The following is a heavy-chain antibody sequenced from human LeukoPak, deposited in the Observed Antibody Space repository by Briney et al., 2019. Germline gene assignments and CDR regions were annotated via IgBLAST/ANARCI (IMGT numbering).Heavy chain of an antibody. J-gene: IGHJ6*03. CDR3: ASMGGISMDV. Sequence: GGSLRLSCAASGFTFSSYAMHWVRQAPGKGLEWVPYISSSGSTIYYADSVKGRFTISRDNAKNSLYLQMNSLRAEDTAVHYCASMGGISMDVWGKGTTVTISS. CDR2: ISSSGSTI. D-gene: IGHD1-14*01. V-gene: IGHV3-48*04. CDR1: GFTFSSYA.